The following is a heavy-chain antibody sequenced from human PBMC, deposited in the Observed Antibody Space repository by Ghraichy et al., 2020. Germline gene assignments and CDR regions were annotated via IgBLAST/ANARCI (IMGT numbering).Heavy chain of an antibody. CDR2: ISDSGAST. Sequence: GGSLRLSCAASGFIFSDYAMNWVRQAPGKEPEWVSLISDSGASTYYADSVKGRFSISRDNSKNIVYLQMNSLRAEDTAIYYCAKALQPWLHSSYFDYWGQGILVTVSS. CDR1: GFIFSDYA. J-gene: IGHJ4*02. D-gene: IGHD6-19*01. V-gene: IGHV3-23*01. CDR3: AKALQPWLHSSYFDY.